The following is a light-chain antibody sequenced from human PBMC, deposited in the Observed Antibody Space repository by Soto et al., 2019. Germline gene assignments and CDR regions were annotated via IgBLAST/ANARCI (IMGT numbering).Light chain of an antibody. V-gene: IGLV3-25*02. CDR3: QSAESSSTYYV. Sequence: SYELTQPPSVSVSPGQTARITCSGDALPKQYAYWYQQKSGQAPTLIIYKDTERPSGIPERFSGSSSGTKVTLTISGVQAEDEADYYCQSAESSSTYYVFGAGTKVTVL. CDR1: ALPKQY. J-gene: IGLJ1*01. CDR2: KDT.